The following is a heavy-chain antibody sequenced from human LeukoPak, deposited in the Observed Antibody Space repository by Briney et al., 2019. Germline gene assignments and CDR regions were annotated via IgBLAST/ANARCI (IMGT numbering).Heavy chain of an antibody. Sequence: GGSLRLSCVASGFSFDNYAMTWVRQAPGKGLVWVARINTDGSSTNYAASVKGRFTISRDNAKNTLYLQMNSLRAEDTAVYYCASQPYWGQGTLVTVSS. J-gene: IGHJ4*02. CDR1: GFSFDNYA. CDR2: INTDGSST. V-gene: IGHV3-74*01. CDR3: ASQPY.